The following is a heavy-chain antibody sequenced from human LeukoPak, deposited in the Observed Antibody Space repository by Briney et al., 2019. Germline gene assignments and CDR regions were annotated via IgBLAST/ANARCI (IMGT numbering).Heavy chain of an antibody. D-gene: IGHD2-15*01. CDR3: ARMYCSRGACYPLFYYYGMDV. CDR2: ISSYNGKT. V-gene: IGHV1-18*01. Sequence: ASVKVSCQASGYTYTMNGSSWVRQAPGQGREWMGWISSYNGKTNYPQRLQGRVTLTTDTSTSTAYMELRSLRSDDTAVYYCARMYCSRGACYPLFYYYGMDVWGQGTTVTVSS. J-gene: IGHJ6*02. CDR1: GYTYTMNG.